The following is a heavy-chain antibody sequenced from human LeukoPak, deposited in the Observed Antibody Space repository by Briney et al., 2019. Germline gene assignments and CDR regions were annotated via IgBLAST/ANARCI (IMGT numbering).Heavy chain of an antibody. J-gene: IGHJ6*02. CDR1: GYSFTSYW. V-gene: IGHV5-51*01. Sequence: GESLKISCKGSGYSFTSYWSGWVRQMPGKGLEWMGIIYPGDSDTRYSPSFQGQVTISADKSISTAYLQWSSLKASDTAMYYCARQKGGDYFSYYYYGMDVWGQGTTVTVSS. CDR2: IYPGDSDT. CDR3: ARQKGGDYFSYYYYGMDV. D-gene: IGHD4-17*01.